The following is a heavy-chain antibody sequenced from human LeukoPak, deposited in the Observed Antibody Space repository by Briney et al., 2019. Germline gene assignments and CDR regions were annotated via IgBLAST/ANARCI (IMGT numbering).Heavy chain of an antibody. CDR1: GGSISSGSYY. V-gene: IGHV4-39*07. CDR2: IYYSGST. D-gene: IGHD5-18*01. Sequence: PSETLSLTCTVSGGSISSGSYYWGWIRQPPGKGLEWIGSIYYSGSTYYNPSLKSRVTISVDTSKNQFSLKLSSVTAADTAVYYCARDPTADYWGQGTLVTVSS. CDR3: ARDPTADY. J-gene: IGHJ4*02.